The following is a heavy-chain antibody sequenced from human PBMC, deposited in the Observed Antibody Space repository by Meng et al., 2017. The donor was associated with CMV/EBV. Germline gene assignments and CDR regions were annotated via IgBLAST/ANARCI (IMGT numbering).Heavy chain of an antibody. V-gene: IGHV3-23*01. J-gene: IGHJ1*01. CDR1: GFAYGNYG. Sequence: SGFAYGNYGMTWVSQVRGEGLEWVETISATGGSTYYADAVGGLFCVSSNTTDNMEYIKMTSLTTDKEAVFYCAYVCCVSYDSSAYDHWGQGTLVTVSS. D-gene: IGHD3-22*01. CDR3: AYVCCVSYDSSAYDH. CDR2: ISATGGST.